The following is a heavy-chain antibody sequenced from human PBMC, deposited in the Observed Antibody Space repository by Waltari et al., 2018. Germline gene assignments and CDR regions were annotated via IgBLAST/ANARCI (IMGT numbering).Heavy chain of an antibody. J-gene: IGHJ6*02. Sequence: EVQLVESGGGLVQPGGSLRLSCAASGFTDSNNYMKWVRQAPGKGLELVSLIYSGGNTYYADSVKGRFTISRDNSKNTLYLQMNSLRAEDSAVYYCARDGNGGGVWGRGTTVTVSS. CDR2: IYSGGNT. CDR1: GFTDSNNY. V-gene: IGHV3-66*01. CDR3: ARDGNGGGV. D-gene: IGHD3-16*01.